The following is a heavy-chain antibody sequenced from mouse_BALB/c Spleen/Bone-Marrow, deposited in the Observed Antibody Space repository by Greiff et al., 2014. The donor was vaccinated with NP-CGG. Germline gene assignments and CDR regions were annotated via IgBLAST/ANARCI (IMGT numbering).Heavy chain of an antibody. CDR3: TRARRAREH. J-gene: IGHJ4*01. CDR2: ITPSNGGT. V-gene: IGHV1S81*02. CDR1: GYTFTSYY. Sequence: VQLQQSGPELVKPGASVKLSCKASGYTFTSYYMCWVKQRPGQGLEWIGEITPSNGGTNFNEKFKGKATLTVDKSTSTAYMSPSRLTAEDAAVYYGTRARRAREHWGQGTPVTVSA. D-gene: IGHD2-12*01.